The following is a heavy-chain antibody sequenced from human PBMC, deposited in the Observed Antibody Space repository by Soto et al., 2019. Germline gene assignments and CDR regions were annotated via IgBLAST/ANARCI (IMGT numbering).Heavy chain of an antibody. D-gene: IGHD3-10*01. Sequence: SETLSLTCAVYGGSFSGYYWSWIRQPPGKGLEWIGEINHSGSTNYNPSLKSRVTISVDTSKNQLSLKLSSVTAADTAVYYCARDGSGSYYPTYWGQGTLVTVSS. CDR3: ARDGSGSYYPTY. J-gene: IGHJ4*02. CDR2: INHSGST. V-gene: IGHV4-34*01. CDR1: GGSFSGYY.